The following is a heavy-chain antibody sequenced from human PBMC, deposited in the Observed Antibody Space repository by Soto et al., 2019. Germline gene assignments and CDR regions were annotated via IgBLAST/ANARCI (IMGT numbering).Heavy chain of an antibody. D-gene: IGHD1-7*01. J-gene: IGHJ3*02. Sequence: GGSMRLSCAASGFTISSYGMHWVSKAPGKGLEWVAVISYDGSNKYYADSVKGRFTISRDSSKNTLYLQMNSLRAEDTAVYYCAKGNSWSPALVLDIWGQGTMVTVSS. V-gene: IGHV3-30*18. CDR3: AKGNSWSPALVLDI. CDR2: ISYDGSNK. CDR1: GFTISSYG.